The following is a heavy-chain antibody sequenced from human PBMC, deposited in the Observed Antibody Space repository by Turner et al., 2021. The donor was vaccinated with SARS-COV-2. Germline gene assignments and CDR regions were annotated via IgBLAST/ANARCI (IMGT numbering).Heavy chain of an antibody. CDR3: ARGIFSTFDL. CDR1: WDSVSSTSVSSNSIS. CDR2: TYYRSRWDY. D-gene: IGHD3-3*01. J-gene: IGHJ3*01. V-gene: IGHV6-1*01. Sequence: QVQLQKSGPRLVKLSAPLSLTCAISWDSVSSTSVSSNSISWHWMRQSPSRGPGWLGRTYYRSRWDYEYAVSVRSRATISADTSKNQFSLQLQSVTTEETAMYYCARGIFSTFDLWGQGTMVTVSS.